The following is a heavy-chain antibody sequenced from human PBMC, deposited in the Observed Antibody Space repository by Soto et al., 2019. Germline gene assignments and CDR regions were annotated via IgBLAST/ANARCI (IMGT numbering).Heavy chain of an antibody. CDR2: INPNSGGT. Sequence: ASVKVSCKASGYTFSDYYIHWVRQAPGQGLEWMGWINPNSGGTKYAPKFQGGVTMTRDTSITTAYMELSRLRSGDTAVYYCAREQATAKPEVVDFWGQGTLVTFSS. V-gene: IGHV1-2*02. CDR1: GYTFSDYY. J-gene: IGHJ4*02. D-gene: IGHD1-1*01. CDR3: AREQATAKPEVVDF.